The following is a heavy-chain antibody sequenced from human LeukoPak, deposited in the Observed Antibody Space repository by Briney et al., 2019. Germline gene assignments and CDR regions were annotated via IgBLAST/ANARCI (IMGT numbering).Heavy chain of an antibody. CDR3: ARVPLAAAGDYYFDY. J-gene: IGHJ4*02. D-gene: IGHD6-13*01. V-gene: IGHV4-59*01. Sequence: SETLSLTCAVYGGSFSGYYWSWIRQPPGKGLEWIGYIYYSGSTNYNPSLKSRVTISVDTSKNQFSLKLSSVTAADTAVYYCARVPLAAAGDYYFDYWGQGTLVTVSS. CDR2: IYYSGST. CDR1: GGSFSGYY.